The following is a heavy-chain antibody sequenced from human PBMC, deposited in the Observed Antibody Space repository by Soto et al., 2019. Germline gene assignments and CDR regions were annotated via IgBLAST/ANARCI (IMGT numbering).Heavy chain of an antibody. CDR2: VYYSGNT. V-gene: IGHV4-39*01. CDR1: GGSISSTGYY. D-gene: IGHD7-27*01. CDR3: GGLRRDGQTGYAFDI. J-gene: IGHJ3*02. Sequence: QLQLQESGPGLVKPSETLSLTCTVSGGSISSTGYYCGWIRQPPGKGLEWIGNVYYSGNTYYNPSLKSRVTQAVDTSKNQFSLNLSSGTGADTAVYYCGGLRRDGQTGYAFDIWGQGTMVTPSS.